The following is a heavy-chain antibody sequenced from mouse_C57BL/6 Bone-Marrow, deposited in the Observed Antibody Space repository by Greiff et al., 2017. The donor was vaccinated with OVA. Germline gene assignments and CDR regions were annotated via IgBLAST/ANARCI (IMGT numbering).Heavy chain of an antibody. Sequence: EVQVVESGGDLVKPGGSLKLSCAASGFTFSSYGMSWVRQTPDKRLEWVATISSGGSYTYYPDSVKGRFTISRDNAKNTLYLQMSSLKSEDTAMYYCARPYSNYRYFDVWGTGTTVTVSS. CDR3: ARPYSNYRYFDV. J-gene: IGHJ1*03. V-gene: IGHV5-6*01. CDR1: GFTFSSYG. D-gene: IGHD2-5*01. CDR2: ISSGGSYT.